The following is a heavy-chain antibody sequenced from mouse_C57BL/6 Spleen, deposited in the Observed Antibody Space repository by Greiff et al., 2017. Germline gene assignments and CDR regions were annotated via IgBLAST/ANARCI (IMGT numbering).Heavy chain of an antibody. J-gene: IGHJ2*01. D-gene: IGHD5-1-1*01. CDR1: GYTFTSYW. V-gene: IGHV1-53*01. CDR2: INPSKGGT. Sequence: QVQLQQPGTELVKPGASVKLSCKASGYTFTSYWMHWVKQRPGQGLEWIGNINPSKGGTKYNEKFKSKATLTVDKSSSTAYMQLSSLTSYDSAVYYCEILIPIPRYSFGYWGQGTTLTVSS. CDR3: EILIPIPRYSFGY.